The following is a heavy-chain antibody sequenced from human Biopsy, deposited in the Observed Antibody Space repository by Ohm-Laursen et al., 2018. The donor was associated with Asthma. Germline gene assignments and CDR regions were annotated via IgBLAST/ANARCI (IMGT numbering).Heavy chain of an antibody. CDR2: ISVYNGNT. CDR1: GYTFNSAG. J-gene: IGHJ6*02. D-gene: IGHD2-21*01. CDR3: ARAWDCSQYYGIEV. Sequence: ASVKVSCKTSGYTFNSAGITWVRQAPGQGLEWMGWISVYNGNTKVAQKLQDRVTMITDTSTSTAYMELRSLGSDGTAVYFCARAWDCSQYYGIEVWGQGTTVTVS. V-gene: IGHV1-18*01.